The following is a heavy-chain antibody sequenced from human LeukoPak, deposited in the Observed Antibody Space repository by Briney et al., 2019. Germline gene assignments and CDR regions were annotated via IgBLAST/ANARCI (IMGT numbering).Heavy chain of an antibody. CDR3: AKDRPNGPDGEWEPPGGMDV. CDR2: ISYDGSNT. V-gene: IGHV3-30*01. D-gene: IGHD1-26*01. Sequence: GRSLRLSCAASGFTYSSYAIHWVRQAPGKGLDWVALISYDGSNTYYADSVKGRFTVSRDSSQNTLYLQMDSLRTEDTAVYYCAKDRPNGPDGEWEPPGGMDVWGQGTTVTVSS. J-gene: IGHJ6*02. CDR1: GFTYSSYA.